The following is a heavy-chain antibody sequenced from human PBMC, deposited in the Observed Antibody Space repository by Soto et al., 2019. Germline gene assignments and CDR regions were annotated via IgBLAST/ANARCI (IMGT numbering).Heavy chain of an antibody. CDR2: INHSGST. V-gene: IGHV4-34*01. J-gene: IGHJ4*02. Sequence: SETLSLTCAVYGGCFSGYYWSWIRQPPGKGLEWIGEINHSGSTNYNPSLKSRVTISVDTSKNQYSLKLSSVTAADTAAYYCARGRVYYGSGRLNDYWGQGTLVTVSS. CDR1: GGCFSGYY. D-gene: IGHD3-10*01. CDR3: ARGRVYYGSGRLNDY.